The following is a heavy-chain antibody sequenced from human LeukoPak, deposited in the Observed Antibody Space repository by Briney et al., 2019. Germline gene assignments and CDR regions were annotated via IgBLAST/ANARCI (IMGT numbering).Heavy chain of an antibody. Sequence: GGSLRLSCAASGFIFRDYWMHWLRQAPEKGLMWVSHIDSYASSSYYTASVKGRFTISREKAKNAVYLQMNSLRAEDTAIYYCARESQYGLGSYSYWGQGTLVTVSS. J-gene: IGHJ4*02. CDR2: IDSYASSS. CDR3: ARESQYGLGSYSY. D-gene: IGHD3-10*01. CDR1: GFIFRDYW. V-gene: IGHV3-74*01.